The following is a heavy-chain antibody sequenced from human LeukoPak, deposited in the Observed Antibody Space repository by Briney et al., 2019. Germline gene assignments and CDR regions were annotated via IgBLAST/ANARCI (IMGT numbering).Heavy chain of an antibody. V-gene: IGHV4-39*01. CDR1: GGSISSSSYY. CDR3: ARQPVGTVPAAIH. J-gene: IGHJ4*02. Sequence: PSETLSLTCTVSGGSISSSSYYWGWIRQPPGKGLEWIGSIYYSGSTYYNPSLKSRVTISVDTSKNQFSLKLSPVTAADTAVYYCARQPVGTVPAAIHWGQGTLVTVSS. D-gene: IGHD2-2*01. CDR2: IYYSGST.